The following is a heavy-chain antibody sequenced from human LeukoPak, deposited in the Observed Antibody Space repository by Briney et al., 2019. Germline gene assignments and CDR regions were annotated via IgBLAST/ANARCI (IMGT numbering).Heavy chain of an antibody. CDR2: ISYDGSNK. J-gene: IGHJ4*02. CDR3: ARAPTLRRPIRGAAAGKPSFDY. Sequence: GGSLRLSCAASGFTFSSYAMHWVRQAPGKGLEWVAVISYDGSNKYYADSVKGRFTISRDNSKNTLYLQMNSLRAEDTAVYYCARAPTLRRPIRGAAAGKPSFDYWGQGTLVTVSS. V-gene: IGHV3-30-3*01. D-gene: IGHD6-13*01. CDR1: GFTFSSYA.